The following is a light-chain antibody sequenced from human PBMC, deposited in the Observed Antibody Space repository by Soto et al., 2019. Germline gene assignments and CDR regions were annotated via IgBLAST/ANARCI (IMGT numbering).Light chain of an antibody. J-gene: IGKJ3*01. CDR2: GAS. CDR1: QSVSSN. V-gene: IGKV3-15*01. Sequence: EIVMTQSPATLSVSPGERATISCRASQSVSSNLAWYQHKPGQAPRLLIYGASTSATGIPARFSGSGSGTEFSLTISSLQSEDFAVYYCQPYNNWPFTFGPGTKVDIK. CDR3: QPYNNWPFT.